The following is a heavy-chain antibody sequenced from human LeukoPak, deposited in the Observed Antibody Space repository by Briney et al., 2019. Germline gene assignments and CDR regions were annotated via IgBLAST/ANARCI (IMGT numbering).Heavy chain of an antibody. D-gene: IGHD4-23*01. CDR2: IYYSGST. J-gene: IGHJ4*02. CDR1: GGSISSSSYY. CDR3: ARRPTVLTPRARVFDY. Sequence: PSETLSLTCTVSGGSISSSSYYWGWIRQPPGKGLEWIGSIYYSGSTYYNPSLKSRVTISVDTSKNQFSLKLNSVTAADTAVYYCARRPTVLTPRARVFDYWGQGTLVTVSS. V-gene: IGHV4-39*01.